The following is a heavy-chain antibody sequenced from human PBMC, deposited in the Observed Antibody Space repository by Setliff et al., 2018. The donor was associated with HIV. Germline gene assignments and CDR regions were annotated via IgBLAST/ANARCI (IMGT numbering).Heavy chain of an antibody. V-gene: IGHV7-4-1*02. D-gene: IGHD1-26*01. J-gene: IGHJ4*02. CDR2: FNTETGNP. Sequence: ASVKVSCKASGYTLTTYAISWVRQAPGQGLEWMGWFNTETGNPMYAQAFKGRLVFSLDTSVSTAYLQINSLKAEDTAMYYCARVGSYWSTFDYWGQGALVTVSS. CDR3: ARVGSYWSTFDY. CDR1: GYTLTTYA.